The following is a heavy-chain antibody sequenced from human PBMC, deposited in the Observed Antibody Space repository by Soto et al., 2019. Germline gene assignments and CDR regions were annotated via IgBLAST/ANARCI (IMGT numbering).Heavy chain of an antibody. J-gene: IGHJ5*02. CDR3: ETNPFTSGPSLNWFDP. V-gene: IGHV3-23*01. Sequence: EVQLQQSGGGLVQYGGSLRLSCVASGYTFKNCAMSWVRQAPGKGLEGVSGISGSGESTYYAGFVQGRFTISRDNSKNTLDLQMNSLGAEDTAIYYCETNPFTSGPSLNWFDPWGEGTLVTVAS. D-gene: IGHD2-2*01. CDR2: ISGSGEST. CDR1: GYTFKNCA.